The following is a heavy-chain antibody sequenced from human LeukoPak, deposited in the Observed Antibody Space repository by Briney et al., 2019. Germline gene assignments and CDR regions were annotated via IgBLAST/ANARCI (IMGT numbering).Heavy chain of an antibody. Sequence: GGSLRLSCAASGFTFSSYEMNWVRQAPGKGLEWVSYITSSGTTIYYADSVKGRFTISRDNAKNSLYLQMNSLRAEDTAVYYCARDVRSYYWGQGNLVTVPP. J-gene: IGHJ4*02. CDR2: ITSSGTTI. CDR1: GFTFSSYE. V-gene: IGHV3-48*03. CDR3: ARDVRSYY. D-gene: IGHD3-10*02.